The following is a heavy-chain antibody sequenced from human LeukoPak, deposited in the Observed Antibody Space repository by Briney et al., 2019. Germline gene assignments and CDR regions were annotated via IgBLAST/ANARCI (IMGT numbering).Heavy chain of an antibody. Sequence: SVKVSCKASGGTFISYAMSWVGQAPGQGLEWMGGIIPIFGTANHAQKFQGRVTITSDKSTSTAYMELSSLRSEDTAVYYCARGKIYDSSGYYSLGFDPWGQGTLVTVSS. D-gene: IGHD3-22*01. V-gene: IGHV1-69*06. CDR1: GGTFISYA. CDR2: IIPIFGTA. J-gene: IGHJ5*02. CDR3: ARGKIYDSSGYYSLGFDP.